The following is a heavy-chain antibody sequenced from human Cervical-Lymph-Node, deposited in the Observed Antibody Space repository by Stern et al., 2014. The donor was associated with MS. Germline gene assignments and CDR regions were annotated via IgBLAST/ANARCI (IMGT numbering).Heavy chain of an antibody. J-gene: IGHJ4*02. D-gene: IGHD6-13*01. Sequence: QVQLQQWGAGLLKPSETLSFTCGVSGGSFSDYYWSWIRQAPGKGLEWIGEINHSGDTNYNPSLKSRVSLSVDTSKNQFSLKLISVTAADTSVYYCARGPQHSSWYFPFDYWGQGTLVTVSS. CDR1: GGSFSDYY. CDR2: INHSGDT. CDR3: ARGPQHSSWYFPFDY. V-gene: IGHV4-34*01.